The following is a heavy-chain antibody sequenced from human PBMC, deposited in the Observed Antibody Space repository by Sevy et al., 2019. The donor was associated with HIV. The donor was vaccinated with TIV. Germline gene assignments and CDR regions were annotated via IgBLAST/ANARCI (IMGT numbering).Heavy chain of an antibody. CDR2: ISSSSTTI. V-gene: IGHV3-48*01. CDR3: ATDPTSSMVLGLIFHRFDY. J-gene: IGHJ4*02. CDR1: GFTFSTYS. D-gene: IGHD3-10*01. Sequence: GGSLRLSCAASGFTFSTYSMNWVRQAPGKGLEWVSYISSSSTTIYYADSVKGRFTISRDSAKNSLYLQMNSLRAEDTAVYYCATDPTSSMVLGLIFHRFDYWGQRTLVTVSS.